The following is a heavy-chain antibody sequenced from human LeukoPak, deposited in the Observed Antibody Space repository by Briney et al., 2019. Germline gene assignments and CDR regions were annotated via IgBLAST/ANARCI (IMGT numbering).Heavy chain of an antibody. D-gene: IGHD6-19*01. J-gene: IGHJ4*02. CDR3: AAQGAVAKYYFDY. Sequence: ASVKVSCKASGFTFTSSAVQWVRQARGQGLEWIGWIVVGSGNTNYAQKFQERVTITRDMSTSTAYMELSSRRSEDTAVYYCAAQGAVAKYYFDYWGQGTLVTVSS. CDR2: IVVGSGNT. CDR1: GFTFTSSA. V-gene: IGHV1-58*01.